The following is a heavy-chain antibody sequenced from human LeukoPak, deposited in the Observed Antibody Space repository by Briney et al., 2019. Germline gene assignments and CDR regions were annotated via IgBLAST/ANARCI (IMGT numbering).Heavy chain of an antibody. CDR3: ARIGYCSSTSCYTFDY. D-gene: IGHD2-2*02. CDR2: IIPIFGTA. V-gene: IGHV1-69*13. CDR1: GYTFTSYY. Sequence: GASVKVSCKASGYTFTSYYMHWVRQAPGQGLEWMGGIIPIFGTANYAQKFQGRVTITADESTGTAYMELSSLRSEDTAVYYCARIGYCSSTSCYTFDYWGQGTLVTVSS. J-gene: IGHJ4*02.